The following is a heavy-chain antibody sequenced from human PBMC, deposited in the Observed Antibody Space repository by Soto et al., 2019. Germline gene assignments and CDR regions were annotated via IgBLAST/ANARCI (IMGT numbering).Heavy chain of an antibody. CDR3: ARGTSGYDRWGGYFDN. J-gene: IGHJ4*02. D-gene: IGHD5-12*01. V-gene: IGHV1-2*04. Sequence: QVQLVQSGAEVKKPGASVKVSCKASGYTFTGYYMHLVRQAPGQGLEWMGWINPNSGGTNDAQKFQGLVTMTRDTSIRTAYMELSRLRSDDTAGYYCARGTSGYDRWGGYFDNWGQGTLVTGSS. CDR2: INPNSGGT. CDR1: GYTFTGYY.